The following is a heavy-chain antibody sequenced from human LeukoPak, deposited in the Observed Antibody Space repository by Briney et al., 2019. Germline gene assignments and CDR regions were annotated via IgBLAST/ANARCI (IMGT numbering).Heavy chain of an antibody. J-gene: IGHJ3*02. D-gene: IGHD6-13*01. Sequence: SVKVSCKASGGTFSSYAISWVRQAPGQGLEWMGGIVPIFGTANYAQKFQGRVTITADKSTSTAYMELSSLRSEDTAVYYCARYPGIAAAGLGGDAFDIWGQGTMVTVSS. V-gene: IGHV1-69*06. CDR1: GGTFSSYA. CDR3: ARYPGIAAAGLGGDAFDI. CDR2: IVPIFGTA.